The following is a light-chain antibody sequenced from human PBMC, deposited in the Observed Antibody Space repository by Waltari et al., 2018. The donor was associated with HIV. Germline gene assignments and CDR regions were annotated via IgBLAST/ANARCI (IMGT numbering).Light chain of an antibody. V-gene: IGLV7-46*01. Sequence: QAVVTQQPSLPVSPGGTVTPTCASSTRPVPSGNCPYWFQRRPGQAPKTLLYDTSNRHSWTPARFSGSLLGGKAALTLSGAQFEDEADYFCLLSFNGVVVFGGGTSLTVL. CDR2: DTS. J-gene: IGLJ2*01. CDR3: LLSFNGVVV. CDR1: TRPVPSGNC.